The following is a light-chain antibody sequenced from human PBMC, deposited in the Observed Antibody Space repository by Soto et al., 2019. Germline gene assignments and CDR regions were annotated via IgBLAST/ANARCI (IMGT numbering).Light chain of an antibody. CDR2: EVS. Sequence: QSALTQPPSASGSFGQSVTISCTGTSSDVGGYNYVSWYQQHPGKAPKLMIYEVSERPSGVPDRFSGSKSGNTASLTGSGLQADDEADYYCSSYSGTNYFYVFGSGTKLTVL. CDR3: SSYSGTNYFYV. V-gene: IGLV2-8*01. J-gene: IGLJ1*01. CDR1: SSDVGGYNY.